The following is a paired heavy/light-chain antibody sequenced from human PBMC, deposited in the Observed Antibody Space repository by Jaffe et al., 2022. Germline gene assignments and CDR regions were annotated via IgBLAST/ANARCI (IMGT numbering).Light chain of an antibody. V-gene: IGKV3-11*01. CDR2: DAS. CDR1: QSVSSY. CDR3: QQRSNWPVT. J-gene: IGKJ5*01. Sequence: EIVLTQSPATLSLSPGERATLSCRASQSVSSYLAWYQQKPGQAPRLLIYDASNRATGIPARFSGSGSGTDFTLTISSLEPEDFAVYYCQQRSNWPVTFGQGTRLEIK.
Heavy chain of an antibody. J-gene: IGHJ6*03. D-gene: IGHD6-13*01. CDR1: GFTVSSNY. CDR2: IYSGGST. V-gene: IGHV3-53*02. CDR3: ARDWLSNSSSWNYYYYMDV. Sequence: EVQLVETGGGLIQPGGSLRLSCAASGFTVSSNYMSWVRQAPGKGLEWVSVIYSGGSTYYADSVKGRFTISRDNSKNTLYLQMNSLRAEDTAVYYCARDWLSNSSSWNYYYYMDVWGKGTTVTVSS.